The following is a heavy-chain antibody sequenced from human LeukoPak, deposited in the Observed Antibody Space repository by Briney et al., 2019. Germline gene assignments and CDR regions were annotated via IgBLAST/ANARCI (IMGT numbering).Heavy chain of an antibody. CDR2: ISYDGSNE. J-gene: IGHJ4*02. V-gene: IGHV3-30*03. CDR3: ARKFLTGRLIDY. CDR1: GFTFSNYG. D-gene: IGHD7-27*01. Sequence: PEGSLRLSCAASGFTFSNYGMHWVRQAPGKGLEWVAVISYDGSNEYYADSVKGRFTISRDTSRNTLYLQMNSLRAEDTALYYCARKFLTGRLIDYWGRGTLVTVSS.